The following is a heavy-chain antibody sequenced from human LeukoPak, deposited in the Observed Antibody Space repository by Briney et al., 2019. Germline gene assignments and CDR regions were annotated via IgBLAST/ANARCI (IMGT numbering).Heavy chain of an antibody. CDR1: GYTFTGYY. CDR3: ASWEVGATTGNWFDP. CDR2: INPNSGGT. D-gene: IGHD1-26*01. V-gene: IGHV1-2*06. Sequence: ASVKVSWKASGYTFTGYYMHWVRQAPGQGLEWMGRINPNSGGTNYAQKFQGRVTMTRDTSISTAYMELSRLRSDDTAVYYCASWEVGATTGNWFDPWGQGTLVTVSS. J-gene: IGHJ5*02.